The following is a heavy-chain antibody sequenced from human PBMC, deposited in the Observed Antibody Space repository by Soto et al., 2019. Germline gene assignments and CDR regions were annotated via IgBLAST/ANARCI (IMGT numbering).Heavy chain of an antibody. CDR2: INHSGST. Sequence: QVQLQQWGAGLLKPSETLSLTFAVYGGSFSGYYWSWIRQPPGKGLEWIGEINHSGSTNYNPSLKSRVTISVDTSKNQFSLKLSSVTAADTAVYYCARGRWYYYGSGSPRGGDYWGQGTLVTVSS. J-gene: IGHJ4*02. CDR3: ARGRWYYYGSGSPRGGDY. D-gene: IGHD3-10*01. CDR1: GGSFSGYY. V-gene: IGHV4-34*01.